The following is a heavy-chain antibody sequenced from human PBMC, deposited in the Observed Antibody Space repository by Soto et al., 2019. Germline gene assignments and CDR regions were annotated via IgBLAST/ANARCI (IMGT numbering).Heavy chain of an antibody. J-gene: IGHJ5*02. D-gene: IGHD6-19*01. CDR2: ISSGGGHT. CDR3: AKSSKRSAVAGMGNWFDP. Sequence: GGSLRLSCAASGFTFGDYYMGWIRQAPGKGLQWVSYISSGGGHTYYADSVRGRFTISRDNAKNSVYLQMNSLRAEDTAVYYCAKSSKRSAVAGMGNWFDPWGQGTLVTVSS. V-gene: IGHV3-11*01. CDR1: GFTFGDYY.